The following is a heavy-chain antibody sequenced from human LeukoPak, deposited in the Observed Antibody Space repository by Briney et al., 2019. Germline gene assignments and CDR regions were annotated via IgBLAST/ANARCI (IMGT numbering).Heavy chain of an antibody. CDR2: ISGSGGST. CDR3: AKSAYYYDSSGYYYFDY. CDR1: GFTFSSCA. V-gene: IGHV3-23*01. J-gene: IGHJ4*02. Sequence: GGSLRLSCAASGFTFSSCAVSWVRQAPGKGLEWVSAISGSGGSTYYADSVKGRFTISRDNSKNTLYLQMNSLRAEDTAVYYCAKSAYYYDSSGYYYFDYWGQGTLVTVSS. D-gene: IGHD3-22*01.